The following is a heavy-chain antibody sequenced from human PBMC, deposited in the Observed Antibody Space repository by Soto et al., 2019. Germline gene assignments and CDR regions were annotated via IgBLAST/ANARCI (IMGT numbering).Heavy chain of an antibody. J-gene: IGHJ6*03. CDR3: ARDRDRGDYYYYYMDV. CDR1: GYPFSDYA. CDR2: INAGNGNT. D-gene: IGHD3-10*01. Sequence: QVHLVQSGAEVKKPGASVKISCEASGYPFSDYAIHWVRQAPGQRLEWMGRINAGNGNTEYSQPFQGRLTITRDSSARTAFVELGSLTSDDSAVYFCARDRDRGDYYYYYMDVWGRGTTVIVSS. V-gene: IGHV1-3*01.